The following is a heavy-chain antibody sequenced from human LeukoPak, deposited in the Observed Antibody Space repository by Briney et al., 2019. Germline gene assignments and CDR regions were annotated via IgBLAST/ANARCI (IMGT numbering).Heavy chain of an antibody. CDR2: IKQDGSEK. CDR1: GFTFSSYW. J-gene: IGHJ6*03. D-gene: IGHD3-3*01. V-gene: IGHV3-7*01. Sequence: GGSLRLSCAASGFTFSSYWMSWVRQAPGKGLEWVANIKQDGSEKYYVDSVKGRFTISRDNAKNSLYLQMNSLRAEDTAVYYCARGLTPITICGVVSGYYYYYMDVWGKGTTVTVSS. CDR3: ARGLTPITICGVVSGYYYYYMDV.